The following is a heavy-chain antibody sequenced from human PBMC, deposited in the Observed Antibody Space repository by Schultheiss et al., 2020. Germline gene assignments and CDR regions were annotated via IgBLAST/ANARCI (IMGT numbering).Heavy chain of an antibody. CDR1: GGSISSGGYS. V-gene: IGHV4-30-2*01. D-gene: IGHD6-6*01. CDR2: IYHSGST. CDR3: AREPLPEDSSSSRHYYYGMDV. Sequence: SQTLSLTCAVSGGSISSGGYSWSWIRQPPGKGLEWIGYIYHSGSTYYNPSLKSRVTISVDRSKNQFSLKLSSVTAADTAVYYCAREPLPEDSSSSRHYYYGMDVWAQGTTVTVSS. J-gene: IGHJ6*02.